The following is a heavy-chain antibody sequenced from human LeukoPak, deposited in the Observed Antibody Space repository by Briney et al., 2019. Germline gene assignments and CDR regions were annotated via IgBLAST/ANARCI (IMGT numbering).Heavy chain of an antibody. CDR2: IYHSGST. Sequence: SSETLSLTCAVSGGSISSSNWWSWVRQPPGKGLEWIGEIYHSGSTNYNPSLKSRVTISVDTSKNQFSLKLSSVTAADTAVYYCATSPRGYSYGYWYFDLWGRDTLVTVSS. CDR1: GGSISSSNW. J-gene: IGHJ2*01. V-gene: IGHV4-4*02. CDR3: ATSPRGYSYGYWYFDL. D-gene: IGHD5-18*01.